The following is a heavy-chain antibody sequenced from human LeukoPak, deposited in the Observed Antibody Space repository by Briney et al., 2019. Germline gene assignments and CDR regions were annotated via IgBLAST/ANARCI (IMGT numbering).Heavy chain of an antibody. Sequence: SETLSLTCTVSGGSISSYYWSWIRQPPGKGLEWIGYIYYSGSTNYNPSLKSRVTISVGTSKNQFSLKLSSVTAADTAVYYCARFPSDSSGYNDAFDIWGQGTMVTVSS. CDR3: ARFPSDSSGYNDAFDI. D-gene: IGHD3-22*01. J-gene: IGHJ3*02. CDR2: IYYSGST. CDR1: GGSISSYY. V-gene: IGHV4-59*01.